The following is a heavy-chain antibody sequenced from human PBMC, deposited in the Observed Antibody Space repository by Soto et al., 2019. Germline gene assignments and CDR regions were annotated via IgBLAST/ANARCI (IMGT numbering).Heavy chain of an antibody. D-gene: IGHD7-27*01. CDR1: DGSINRYY. CDR3: ARGWGGYFQH. J-gene: IGHJ1*01. Sequence: SETLYITCTVSDGSINRYYWSWIRQPPGKGLEWIGYIYYSGSTNYNPSLKSRVTISVDTSKNQFSLKLSSVTAADTAVYYCARGWGGYFQHWGQGTLVTVS. V-gene: IGHV4-59*01. CDR2: IYYSGST.